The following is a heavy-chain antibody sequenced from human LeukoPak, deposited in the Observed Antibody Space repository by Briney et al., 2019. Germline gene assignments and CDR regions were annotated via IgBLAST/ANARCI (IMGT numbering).Heavy chain of an antibody. V-gene: IGHV4-39*01. Sequence: SSETLSLTCTVSGGSISSYYWGWIRQPPGKGLEWIGSIYYSGSTYYNPSLKSRVTISVDTSKNQFSLKLSSVTAADTAVYYCASLLWFGELSGGYWGQGTLVTVSS. CDR1: GGSISSYY. J-gene: IGHJ4*02. CDR2: IYYSGST. CDR3: ASLLWFGELSGGY. D-gene: IGHD3-10*01.